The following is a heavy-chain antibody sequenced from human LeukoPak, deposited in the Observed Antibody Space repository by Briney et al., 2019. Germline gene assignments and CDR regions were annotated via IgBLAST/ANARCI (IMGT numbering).Heavy chain of an antibody. Sequence: GGSLRLSCAASGFTFSSYSMNWVRQAPGKGLEWVSVIYSGGSTYYADSVKGRFTISRDNSKNTLYLQMNSLRAEDTAVYYCASSGYSGYDWGDYYYYYMDVWGKGTTVTISS. CDR2: IYSGGST. J-gene: IGHJ6*03. V-gene: IGHV3-53*01. CDR3: ASSGYSGYDWGDYYYYYMDV. D-gene: IGHD5-12*01. CDR1: GFTFSSYS.